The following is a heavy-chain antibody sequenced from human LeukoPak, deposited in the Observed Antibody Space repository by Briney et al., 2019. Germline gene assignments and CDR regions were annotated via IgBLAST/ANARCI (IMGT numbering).Heavy chain of an antibody. CDR1: GGSISGGGYY. D-gene: IGHD1-1*01. CDR3: ARERIRLERRGVLDI. Sequence: SETLSLTCNVSGGSISGGGYYWGWIRQTPGKGLEWIGSIHYGGTTYYNPSLRSRVAISVDTSMNQISLNLRSVSAADTALFYCARERIRLERRGVLDIWGQGTMVTVSS. J-gene: IGHJ3*02. CDR2: IHYGGTT. V-gene: IGHV4-39*07.